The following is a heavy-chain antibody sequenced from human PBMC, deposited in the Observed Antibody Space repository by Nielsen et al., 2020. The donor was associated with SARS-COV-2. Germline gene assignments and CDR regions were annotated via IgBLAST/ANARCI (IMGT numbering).Heavy chain of an antibody. CDR3: ARVVDPGYYYYGMDV. V-gene: IGHV1-69*13. CDR1: GGTFSSYA. Sequence: SVKVSCKASGGTFSSYAISWVRQAPGQGLEWMGGIIPIFGTANYAQKFQGRVTITVDESTSTAYMELSSLRSEDTAVYYCARVVDPGYYYYGMDVWGQGTTVTVSS. CDR2: IIPIFGTA. D-gene: IGHD5-18*01. J-gene: IGHJ6*02.